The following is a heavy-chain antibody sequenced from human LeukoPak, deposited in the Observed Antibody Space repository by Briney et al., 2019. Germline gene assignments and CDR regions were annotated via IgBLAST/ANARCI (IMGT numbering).Heavy chain of an antibody. J-gene: IGHJ4*02. V-gene: IGHV4-4*02. CDR2: IHHSGNT. CDR1: GGTVSSDNW. CDR3: AKAGVWLPAV. Sequence: SETLSFTCAVSGGTVSSDNWWRWVRQPPVKGLEWIGAIHHSGNTNYSPSLKIRITTSLDKSRNQFSLKLNSVTAADTAVYYCAKAGVWLPAVWGQGTLVTVSS. D-gene: IGHD3-9*01.